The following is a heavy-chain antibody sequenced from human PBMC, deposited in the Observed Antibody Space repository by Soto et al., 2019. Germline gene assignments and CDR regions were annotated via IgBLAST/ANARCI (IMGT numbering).Heavy chain of an antibody. Sequence: QVHLVESGGALVKPGGSLRLSCAGSGFTFSNYYMSWIRRAPGKGLEWVSTISSSGVYTDYADSVKGRFTISRDNVDNSLHPQMNSLRADDTAVYYCARTTEFDYWGQGTQVTVSS. CDR3: ARTTEFDY. D-gene: IGHD1-1*01. CDR2: ISSSGVYT. V-gene: IGHV3-11*05. CDR1: GFTFSNYY. J-gene: IGHJ4*02.